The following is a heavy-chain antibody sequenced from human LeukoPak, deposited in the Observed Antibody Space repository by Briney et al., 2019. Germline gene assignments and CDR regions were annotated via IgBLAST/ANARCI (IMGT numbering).Heavy chain of an antibody. D-gene: IGHD3/OR15-3a*01. CDR1: GYSISADYF. CDR2: VYHTGST. J-gene: IGHJ6*03. V-gene: IGHV4-38-2*02. CDR3: ARGLGPTNWHYYMDV. Sequence: SETLSLTCTVSGYSISADYFWGWRRPPRGKGGGGIGSVYHTGSTFYTPSLQSRLTISVDTSKNQFSLQLRSVTAADTALYYCARGLGPTNWHYYMDVWGKGTTVTVSS.